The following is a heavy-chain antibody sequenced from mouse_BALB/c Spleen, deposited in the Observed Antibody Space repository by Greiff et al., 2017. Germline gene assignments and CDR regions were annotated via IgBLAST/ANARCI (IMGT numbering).Heavy chain of an antibody. CDR2: ISCYNGAT. Sequence: LVKTGASVKISCKASGYSFTGYYMHWVKQSHGKSLEWIGYISCYNGATSYNQKFKGKATFTVDTSSSTAYMQFNSLTSEDSAVYYCARSERLGRAFDYWGQGTTLTVSS. CDR1: GYSFTGYY. J-gene: IGHJ2*01. D-gene: IGHD4-1*01. V-gene: IGHV1S34*01. CDR3: ARSERLGRAFDY.